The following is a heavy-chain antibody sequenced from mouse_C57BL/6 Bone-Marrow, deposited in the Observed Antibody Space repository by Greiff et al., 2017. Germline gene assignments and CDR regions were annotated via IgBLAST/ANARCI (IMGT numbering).Heavy chain of an antibody. Sequence: EVKVVESGGGLVQPGGSLKLSCAASGFTFSDYGMAWVRQAPRKGPEWVAFISNLAYSIYYADTVTGRFTISRENAKKTLYLEMSSLRSEDTAMYYCARQDYGSSYDYAMDYWGQGTSVTVSS. CDR1: GFTFSDYG. CDR2: ISNLAYSI. J-gene: IGHJ4*01. CDR3: ARQDYGSSYDYAMDY. V-gene: IGHV5-15*01. D-gene: IGHD1-1*01.